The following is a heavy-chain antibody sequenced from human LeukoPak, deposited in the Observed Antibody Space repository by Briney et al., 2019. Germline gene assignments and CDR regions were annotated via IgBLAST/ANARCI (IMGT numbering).Heavy chain of an antibody. CDR1: GGSISNFF. Sequence: SETLSLTCTVSGGSISNFFWTWIRQPPGKGLECIGYVYYSGATNYNPSLRSRVTMSVDMSKNQFSLNLTCVTAADTALYYCARGDYYGSGSSLLNDYWGQGTLVTVPS. CDR3: ARGDYYGSGSSLLNDY. CDR2: VYYSGAT. D-gene: IGHD3-10*01. V-gene: IGHV4-59*01. J-gene: IGHJ4*02.